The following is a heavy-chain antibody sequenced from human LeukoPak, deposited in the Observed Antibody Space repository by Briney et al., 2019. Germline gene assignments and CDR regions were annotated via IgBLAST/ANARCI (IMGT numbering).Heavy chain of an antibody. J-gene: IGHJ4*02. Sequence: PETLSLTCTVSGGSISSYYWSWIRQPPGKGLEWIGYIYYSGSTNYNPSLKSRVTISVDTSKNQFSLKLSSVTAADTAVYYCARAGNCSGGSCYSGIYDYWGQGTLVTVSS. D-gene: IGHD2-15*01. CDR1: GGSISSYY. CDR3: ARAGNCSGGSCYSGIYDY. CDR2: IYYSGST. V-gene: IGHV4-59*01.